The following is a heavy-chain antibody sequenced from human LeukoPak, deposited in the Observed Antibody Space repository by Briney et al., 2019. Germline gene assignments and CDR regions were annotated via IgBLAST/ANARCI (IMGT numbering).Heavy chain of an antibody. CDR2: IYYSGST. Sequence: SETPSLTCTVSGGSISSSSYYWGWIRQPPGKGLEWIGSIYYSGSTYYNPSLKSRVTISVDTSENQFSLNLSSVTAADTAVYYCARPHCSGGSCYFDYWGQGTLVTVSS. CDR1: GGSISSSSYY. CDR3: ARPHCSGGSCYFDY. V-gene: IGHV4-39*01. D-gene: IGHD2-15*01. J-gene: IGHJ4*02.